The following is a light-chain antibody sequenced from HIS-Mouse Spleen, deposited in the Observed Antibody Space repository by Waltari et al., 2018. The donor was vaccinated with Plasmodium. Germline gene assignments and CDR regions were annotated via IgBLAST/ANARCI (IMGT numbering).Light chain of an antibody. CDR3: QQYNNWSFT. V-gene: IGKV3-15*01. CDR1: QSVSSN. Sequence: EIVMTQSPATLSVSPGERATLSCRAIQSVSSNFPWYQQKPGQAPRLLIYGASTRATGIPARFSGSGSGTEFTLTISSLQSEDFAVYYCQQYNNWSFTFGPGTKVDIK. CDR2: GAS. J-gene: IGKJ3*01.